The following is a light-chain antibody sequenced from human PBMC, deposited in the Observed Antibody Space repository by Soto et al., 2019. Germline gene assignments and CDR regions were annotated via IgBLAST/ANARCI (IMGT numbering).Light chain of an antibody. V-gene: IGLV2-8*01. Sequence: QSALTQPPSASGSPGQSVTISCTGTLSDVGGQNSVSWYRQDPGKAPQLIVYDVTQRPSGVPDRFSGSRSGSTASLTVSGLQAEDKANYYCSSYTGTTVIFGGGTKLTVL. CDR2: DVT. CDR1: LSDVGGQNS. J-gene: IGLJ2*01. CDR3: SSYTGTTVI.